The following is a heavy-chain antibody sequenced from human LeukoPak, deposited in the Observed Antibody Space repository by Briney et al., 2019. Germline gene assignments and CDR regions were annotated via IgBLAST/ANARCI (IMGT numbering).Heavy chain of an antibody. Sequence: PSETLSLTCGVSGGSINTNTFFWGWIRQPPGKGLEWIGNVFYSGNTMYNPSLKSRVTMSIDTSKSQFSLSLSSVTAADTAAYYCARTDYDFWSGYRYYYYYYMDVWGKGTTVTVSS. J-gene: IGHJ6*03. CDR1: GGSINTNTFF. D-gene: IGHD3-3*01. V-gene: IGHV4-39*07. CDR3: ARTDYDFWSGYRYYYYYYMDV. CDR2: VFYSGNT.